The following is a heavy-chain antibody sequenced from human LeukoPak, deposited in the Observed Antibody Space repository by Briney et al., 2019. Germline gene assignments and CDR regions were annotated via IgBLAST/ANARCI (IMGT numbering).Heavy chain of an antibody. J-gene: IGHJ1*01. CDR1: GGSISSGGYY. V-gene: IGHV4-31*03. D-gene: IGHD5-18*01. CDR3: ARARRRYSYGEYFRH. CDR2: IYYSGST. Sequence: SQTLSLTCTVSGGSISSGGYYWSWIRQHPGKGLEWIGYIYYSGSTYYNPSLKSRVTISVDTSKNQFSLKLSSVTAADTAVYYCARARRRYSYGEYFRHWGQGTLVTVSS.